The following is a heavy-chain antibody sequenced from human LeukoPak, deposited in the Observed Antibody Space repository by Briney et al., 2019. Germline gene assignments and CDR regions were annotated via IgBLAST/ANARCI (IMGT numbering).Heavy chain of an antibody. Sequence: GGSLRLSCAASGSSLRDYSMDWVRQAPGKGLEWVSSISSSSRYTFYVDSVKGRFTISRDNAKNSLYLQMDSLRAEDTAMYYCARDSRPRGGSGLYHNFDYWGQGTLVTVSS. V-gene: IGHV3-21*01. CDR2: ISSSSRYT. J-gene: IGHJ4*02. CDR1: GSSLRDYS. CDR3: ARDSRPRGGSGLYHNFDY. D-gene: IGHD6-19*01.